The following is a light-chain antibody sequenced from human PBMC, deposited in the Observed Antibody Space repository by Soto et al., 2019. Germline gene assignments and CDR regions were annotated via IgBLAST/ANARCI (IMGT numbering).Light chain of an antibody. CDR3: CSYAGYSTFVV. J-gene: IGLJ2*01. CDR2: EDS. V-gene: IGLV2-23*02. Sequence: QSALTQPASVSGSPGQSITISCTGTSSDVGRYNLVSWYQQHPGKAPKLMIYEDSKRPSGVSNRFSGSKSGNTASLTISGLQAEDEADYYCCSYAGYSTFVVFGGGTQLTVL. CDR1: SSDVGRYNL.